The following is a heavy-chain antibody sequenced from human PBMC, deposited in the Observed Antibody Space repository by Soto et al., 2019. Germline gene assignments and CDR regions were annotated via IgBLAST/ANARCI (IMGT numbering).Heavy chain of an antibody. CDR2: TGGSGRTT. J-gene: IGHJ4*02. V-gene: IGHV3-23*01. CDR3: ATVHNTSRSFDY. CDR1: GFTFSIYA. Sequence: LRLSCAASGFTFSIYAMTWVRQAPGKGLEWVSTTGGSGRTTYYADSVKGRFTVSRDNSKNTLDLQMSSLRAEDTAVYYCATVHNTSRSFDYWGQGTLVTVSS. D-gene: IGHD1-20*01.